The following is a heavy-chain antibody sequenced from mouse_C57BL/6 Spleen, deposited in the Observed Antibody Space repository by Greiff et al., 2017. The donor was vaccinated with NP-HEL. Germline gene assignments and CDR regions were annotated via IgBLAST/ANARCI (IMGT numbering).Heavy chain of an antibody. CDR1: GYSITSGYY. D-gene: IGHD1-1*01. Sequence: EVKLMESGPGLVKPSQSLSLTCSVTGYSITSGYYWNWIRQFPGNKLEWMGYIRYDGSNNYNPSLKNQISITRDTSKNQCFLKLNSVTTEDTATYYCASYGSRWYFDVWGTGPTVTVSS. CDR2: IRYDGSN. CDR3: ASYGSRWYFDV. V-gene: IGHV3-6*01. J-gene: IGHJ1*03.